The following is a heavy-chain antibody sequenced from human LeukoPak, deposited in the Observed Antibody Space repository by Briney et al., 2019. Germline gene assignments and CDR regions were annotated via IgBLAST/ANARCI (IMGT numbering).Heavy chain of an antibody. D-gene: IGHD2-15*01. Sequence: PGGSLRLSCAASGFTFDDYGMTWVRQALGKGLEWVSGINWNGGSTGYADSVKGRFSILRDTAKNSLYLQMNSLRAEDTALYYCARGYCSGGSCFLFDHWGQGTLVTVSS. CDR1: GFTFDDYG. V-gene: IGHV3-20*04. CDR2: INWNGGST. J-gene: IGHJ4*02. CDR3: ARGYCSGGSCFLFDH.